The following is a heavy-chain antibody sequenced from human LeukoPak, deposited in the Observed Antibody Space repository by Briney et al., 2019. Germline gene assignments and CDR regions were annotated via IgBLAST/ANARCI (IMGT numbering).Heavy chain of an antibody. Sequence: GGSLRLSCTASGFTFSSYAMNWVRQAPGKGLEWGSGICAGGTFTYYADSVKGRFTISRDNSRNTLYLQRNSLRADDTAVYYCAKDLCYRDSGYYFDHWGQGTLVTVSS. D-gene: IGHD2-15*01. CDR2: ICAGGTFT. CDR1: GFTFSSYA. V-gene: IGHV3-23*01. CDR3: AKDLCYRDSGYYFDH. J-gene: IGHJ4*02.